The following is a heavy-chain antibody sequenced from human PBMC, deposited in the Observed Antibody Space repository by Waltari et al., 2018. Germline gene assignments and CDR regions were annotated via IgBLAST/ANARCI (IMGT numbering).Heavy chain of an antibody. D-gene: IGHD2-2*03. Sequence: QVQLQQWGAGLLKPSETLSLTCAVYGGSFSGYYWSWIRQPPGKGLEWIREIKHRGSTNYNPSLTSRGTIAVDTSKNQFSLKLSSGTAADTAVYYCARPLGYCSSTSCSGGFDYWGQGTLVTVSS. V-gene: IGHV4-34*01. CDR3: ARPLGYCSSTSCSGGFDY. J-gene: IGHJ4*02. CDR1: GGSFSGYY. CDR2: IKHRGST.